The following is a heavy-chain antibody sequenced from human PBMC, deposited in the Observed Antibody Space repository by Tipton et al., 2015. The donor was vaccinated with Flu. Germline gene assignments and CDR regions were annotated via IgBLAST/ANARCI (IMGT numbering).Heavy chain of an antibody. V-gene: IGHV4-31*03. CDR2: IHYTGSN. D-gene: IGHD3-10*01. Sequence: LRLSCTVSGDSISSNNYYWNWIRQHPGKGLEWIGYIHYTGSNYYNPSLKSRLTISVDTSKNQFSLRLSSVTAADTAVYYCAKDLPASGSLGYWGQGTLVTVSS. CDR3: AKDLPASGSLGY. J-gene: IGHJ4*01. CDR1: GDSISSNNYY.